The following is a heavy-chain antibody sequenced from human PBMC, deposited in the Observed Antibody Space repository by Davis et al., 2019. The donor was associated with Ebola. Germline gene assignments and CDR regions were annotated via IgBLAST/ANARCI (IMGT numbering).Heavy chain of an antibody. CDR1: GYTFTSYG. CDR2: ISAYNGNT. CDR3: ARAQFPTTSDH. V-gene: IGHV1-18*01. D-gene: IGHD1-1*01. J-gene: IGHJ4*02. Sequence: AASVQVSCKASGYTFTSYGISWVRQAPGQGLEWMGWISAYNGNTNYAQKLQGRVTITRDTSTTTAYMEVGSLTSDDTAVYFCARAQFPTTSDHWGQGTLVTVSS.